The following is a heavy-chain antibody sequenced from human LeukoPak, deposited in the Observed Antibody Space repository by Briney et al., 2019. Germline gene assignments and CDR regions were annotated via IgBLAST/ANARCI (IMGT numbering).Heavy chain of an antibody. CDR1: GFTFRTYW. CDR3: ARFAKGYGSGDIDY. Sequence: PGGSLRLSCAASGFTFRTYWMSWVRQAPGKGLEWVANIKQDGDQKHYADSVRGRFPISRDNAKNSLYLQMNSLRAEDTAVYYCARFAKGYGSGDIDYWGQGTLVTVSS. V-gene: IGHV3-7*03. D-gene: IGHD3-10*01. J-gene: IGHJ4*02. CDR2: IKQDGDQK.